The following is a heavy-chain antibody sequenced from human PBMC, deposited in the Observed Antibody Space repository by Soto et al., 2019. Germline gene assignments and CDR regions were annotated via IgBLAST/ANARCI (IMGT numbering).Heavy chain of an antibody. Sequence: ASVKVSCKASGYTFTSYGISWVRQAPGQGLEWMGWISAYNGNTNYAQKLQGRVTMTTDTSTSTAYMELRSLRSDDTAVYYCARASGEEYYGSGSYYKVYYYYMDVWGKGTTVTVSS. CDR1: GYTFTSYG. CDR2: ISAYNGNT. D-gene: IGHD3-10*01. V-gene: IGHV1-18*01. J-gene: IGHJ6*03. CDR3: ARASGEEYYGSGSYYKVYYYYMDV.